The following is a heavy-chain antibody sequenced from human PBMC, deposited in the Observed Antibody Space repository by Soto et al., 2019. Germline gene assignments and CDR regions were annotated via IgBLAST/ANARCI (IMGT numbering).Heavy chain of an antibody. V-gene: IGHV1-18*01. Sequence: QVQLVQSGAEVKKPGASVKVACKASGYTFTSYGISWVRQAPGQGLEWMGWISAYNGNTNYAQKLQGRVTMTTDTSTSTAYMELRSLRSDDTAVYYCARDRSPFVASIHFDYWGQGTLVTVSS. CDR3: ARDRSPFVASIHFDY. CDR1: GYTFTSYG. D-gene: IGHD5-12*01. CDR2: ISAYNGNT. J-gene: IGHJ4*02.